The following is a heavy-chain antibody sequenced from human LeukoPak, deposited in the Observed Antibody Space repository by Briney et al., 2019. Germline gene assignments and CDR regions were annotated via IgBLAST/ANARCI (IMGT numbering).Heavy chain of an antibody. CDR1: GYNFTGYY. J-gene: IGHJ4*02. V-gene: IGHV1-2*02. D-gene: IGHD3-22*01. CDR3: ARVTSDRLYYFDY. Sequence: ASVKVSCKASGYNFTGYYMHWVRQAPGQGLEWMGWINPNSGGTNYAQKFQGRVTMTRDTSISTAYMELSRLRSDDTAVYYCARVTSDRLYYFDYWGQGTLVTVSS. CDR2: INPNSGGT.